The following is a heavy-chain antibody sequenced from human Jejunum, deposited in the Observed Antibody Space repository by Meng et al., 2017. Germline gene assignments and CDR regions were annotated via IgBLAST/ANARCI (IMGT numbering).Heavy chain of an antibody. Sequence: QVQLQESGPGLEKPAETLSRTGTVSGGSISSYYWSWIRQPPGKGLEWIGYVYHSGTTNYNPSLKSRVTISVDTSKNQFSLKLSSVTAADTAAYYCARGYYYDSGRGHFDYWGQGTLVTVSS. D-gene: IGHD3-10*01. J-gene: IGHJ4*02. CDR2: VYHSGTT. V-gene: IGHV4-59*01. CDR1: GGSISSYY. CDR3: ARGYYYDSGRGHFDY.